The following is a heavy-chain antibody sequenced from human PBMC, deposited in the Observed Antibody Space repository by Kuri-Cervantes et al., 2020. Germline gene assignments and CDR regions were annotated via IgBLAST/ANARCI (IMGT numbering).Heavy chain of an antibody. CDR1: GFTFSNAW. CDR3: TTGARVYEILAGMDV. CDR2: IKSKADGGTT. D-gene: IGHD3-9*01. Sequence: GGSLRLSCAASGFTFSNAWMTWVRQAPGKGLEWVGRIKSKADGGTTDYGAPVNARFTISRDDSKNTLYLQMNSLKTEDTAVYYCTTGARVYEILAGMDVWGQGTTVTVSS. J-gene: IGHJ6*02. V-gene: IGHV3-15*01.